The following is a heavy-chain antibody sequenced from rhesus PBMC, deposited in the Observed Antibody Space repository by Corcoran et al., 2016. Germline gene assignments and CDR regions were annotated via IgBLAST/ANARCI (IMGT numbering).Heavy chain of an antibody. J-gene: IGHJ4*01. CDR1: GVTFSTHW. V-gene: IGHV3-14*01. Sequence: EVRLVESGGGLAKPGGSLRLSCAASGVTFSTHWMHWVRQSPGEGLDWISVIANTGRSTYYAGSVKGRFTISRENAKSTLYLPMDGLRSEDTAVYYCAGTPAAEDYWGQGVLVTVSS. CDR2: IANTGRST. D-gene: IGHD6-31*01. CDR3: AGTPAAEDY.